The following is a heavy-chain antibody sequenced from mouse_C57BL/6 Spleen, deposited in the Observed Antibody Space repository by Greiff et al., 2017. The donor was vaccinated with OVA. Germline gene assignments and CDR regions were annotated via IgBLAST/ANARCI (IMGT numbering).Heavy chain of an antibody. Sequence: VQLQQSGPELVKPGASVKISCKASGYAFSSSWMNWVKQRPGKGLEWIGRIYPGDGDTNYNGKFKGKATLTADKSSSTAYMQLSSLTSEDSAVYFYASYDGYQYYFDYWGQGTTLTVSS. V-gene: IGHV1-82*01. CDR1: GYAFSSSW. CDR3: ASYDGYQYYFDY. D-gene: IGHD2-3*01. CDR2: IYPGDGDT. J-gene: IGHJ2*01.